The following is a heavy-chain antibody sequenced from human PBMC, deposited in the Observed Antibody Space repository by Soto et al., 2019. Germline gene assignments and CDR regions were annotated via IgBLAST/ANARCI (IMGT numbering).Heavy chain of an antibody. D-gene: IGHD3-3*01. CDR1: GGSISSYY. V-gene: IGHV4-59*01. CDR2: IYYSGST. J-gene: IGHJ5*02. Sequence: PSETLSLTCTVSGGSISSYYWSWIRQPPGKGLEWIGYIYYSGSTNYNPSLKSRVTISVDTSKNQFSLKLSSLTAADTAVYYCARGLYYDFSSGYYTGSPDNWLDPWGQGALVTVYS. CDR3: ARGLYYDFSSGYYTGSPDNWLDP.